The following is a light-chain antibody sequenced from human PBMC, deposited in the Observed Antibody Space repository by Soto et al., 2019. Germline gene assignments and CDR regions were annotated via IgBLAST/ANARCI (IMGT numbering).Light chain of an antibody. CDR2: DAS. CDR1: QSVSRW. V-gene: IGKV1-5*01. Sequence: DIQMTQSPSTLSASVGDRVTITCRASQSVSRWVAWYQQKPGKAPKVLIWDASSLQRGVPSRFSGSGSVTEFNLPISRLQPDDFATYYCQQYNGYSTWTFGQGTKVEIK. J-gene: IGKJ1*01. CDR3: QQYNGYSTWT.